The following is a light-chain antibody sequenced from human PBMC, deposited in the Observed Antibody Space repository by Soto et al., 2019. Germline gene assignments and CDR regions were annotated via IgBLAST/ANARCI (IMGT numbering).Light chain of an antibody. CDR1: PSVTNY. J-gene: IGKJ5*01. V-gene: IGKV3-11*01. Sequence: EIVLTQSPGTLSLSQGERATLSCRASPSVTNYLAWYQQKHGQPPRLLIYGAFNRAAGIPARFSGSGSGTDFTLTISSLEPEDAAVYYCQQRNIWPPVTFGQGTRLE. CDR2: GAF. CDR3: QQRNIWPPVT.